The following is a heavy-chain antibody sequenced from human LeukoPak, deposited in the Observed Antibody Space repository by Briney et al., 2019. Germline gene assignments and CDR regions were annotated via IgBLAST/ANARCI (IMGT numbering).Heavy chain of an antibody. J-gene: IGHJ4*02. D-gene: IGHD4-23*01. CDR1: GFTFSSYS. CDR3: ARDASTRDRGGPRDY. V-gene: IGHV3-21*01. Sequence: PGGSLRLSCAASGFTFSSYSMNWVRQAPGKGLEWVSSISSSSSYIYYADSVKGRFTISRDNAKNSLYLQMNSLRAEDTAVYYCARDASTRDRGGPRDYWGQGTLVTVSS. CDR2: ISSSSSYI.